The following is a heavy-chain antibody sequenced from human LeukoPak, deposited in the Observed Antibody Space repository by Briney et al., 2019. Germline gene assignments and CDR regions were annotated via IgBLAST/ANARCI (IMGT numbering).Heavy chain of an antibody. V-gene: IGHV3-23*01. D-gene: IGHD3-16*02. Sequence: SGGSLRLSCAAYGFTFSSYAMSWVRQAPGKWLEWVSAISGSGGSTYYADSVKGRFTISRDNSKNTLYLQMNSLRAEDTAVYYCAKLPWGSYRYNPLDYWGQGTLVTVSS. CDR2: ISGSGGST. J-gene: IGHJ4*02. CDR1: GFTFSSYA. CDR3: AKLPWGSYRYNPLDY.